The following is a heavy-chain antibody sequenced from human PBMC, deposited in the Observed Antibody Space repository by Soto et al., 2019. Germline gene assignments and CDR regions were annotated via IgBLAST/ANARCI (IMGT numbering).Heavy chain of an antibody. V-gene: IGHV3-30*18. Sequence: PGGSLRPSCAASGFTFSSYGMHWVRQAPGKGLEWVAVISYDGSNKYYADSVKGRFTISRDNSKNTLYLQMDSLRAEDTAVYYCAKGREQQLVRIGMDVWGQGTTVTVSS. CDR2: ISYDGSNK. J-gene: IGHJ6*02. D-gene: IGHD6-13*01. CDR3: AKGREQQLVRIGMDV. CDR1: GFTFSSYG.